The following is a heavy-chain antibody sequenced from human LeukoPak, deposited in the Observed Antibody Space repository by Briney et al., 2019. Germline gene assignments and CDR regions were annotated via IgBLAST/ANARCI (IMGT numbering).Heavy chain of an antibody. D-gene: IGHD6-19*01. J-gene: IGHJ4*02. V-gene: IGHV4-59*01. CDR3: ARSLSSAWYAYDY. CDR1: GGSISSDD. Sequence: SETLSLTCTVSGGSISSDDWSWIRQPPGKGLEWIGYIYHSGSTNYNPSLKSRVTVSVDTSKNQFSLKLNSVTAADTAVYYCARSLSSAWYAYDYWGQGTLVTVSS. CDR2: IYHSGST.